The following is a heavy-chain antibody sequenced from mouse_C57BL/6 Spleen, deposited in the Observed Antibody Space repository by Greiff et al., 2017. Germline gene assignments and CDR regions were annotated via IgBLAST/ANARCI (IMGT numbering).Heavy chain of an antibody. CDR2: ISDGGSYT. Sequence: VKLVESGGGLVKPGGSLKLSCAASGFTFSSYAMSWVRQTPEKRLEWVATISDGGSYTYYPDNVKGRFTISRDNAKNNLYLQMSHLKSEDTAMYYCARDEGNWYFDVWGTGTTVTVSS. CDR1: GFTFSSYA. J-gene: IGHJ1*03. CDR3: ARDEGNWYFDV. V-gene: IGHV5-4*01.